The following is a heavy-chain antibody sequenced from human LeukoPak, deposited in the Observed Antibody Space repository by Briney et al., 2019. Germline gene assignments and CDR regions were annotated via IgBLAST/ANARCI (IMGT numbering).Heavy chain of an antibody. CDR2: INSDGSST. J-gene: IGHJ4*02. D-gene: IGHD2-2*01. CDR1: GFTFSIYE. Sequence: GGSLRLSCAASGFTFSIYEMNWVRQAPGKGLVWVSRINSDGSSTSYADSVKGRFTISRDNAKNTLYLQMNSLRAEDTAVYYCARDGYCSSTSCYYFDYWGQGTLVTVSS. CDR3: ARDGYCSSTSCYYFDY. V-gene: IGHV3-74*01.